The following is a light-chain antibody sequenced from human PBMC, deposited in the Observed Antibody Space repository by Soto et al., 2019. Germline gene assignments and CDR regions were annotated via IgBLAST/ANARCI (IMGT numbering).Light chain of an antibody. J-gene: IGKJ3*01. CDR2: DAS. CDR3: QLYDIYGRLT. CDR1: QTINNL. V-gene: IGKV1-5*01. Sequence: DIQMTQSPSTLSASVGDTVTITCRTSQTINNLLAWYQKKPGKAPGPLIFDASTVNPGVPSRFSGSGSGTDFTLTISDLQPDDFATYYCQLYDIYGRLTFGPGTTVDIK.